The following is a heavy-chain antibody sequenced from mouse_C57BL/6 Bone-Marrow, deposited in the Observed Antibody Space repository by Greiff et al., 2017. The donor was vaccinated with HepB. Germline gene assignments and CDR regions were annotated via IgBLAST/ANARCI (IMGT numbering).Heavy chain of an antibody. CDR2: IDPENGDT. V-gene: IGHV14-4*01. J-gene: IGHJ3*01. CDR1: GFNIKDDY. D-gene: IGHD1-1*01. Sequence: EVQLQQSGAELVRPGASVKLSCTASGFNIKDDYMHWVKQRPEQGLEWIGWIDPENGDTEYASKFQGKATITADTSSNKAYLQLSSLTSEDTAVYYCTTPPYYYGSIFAYWGQGTLVTVSA. CDR3: TTPPYYYGSIFAY.